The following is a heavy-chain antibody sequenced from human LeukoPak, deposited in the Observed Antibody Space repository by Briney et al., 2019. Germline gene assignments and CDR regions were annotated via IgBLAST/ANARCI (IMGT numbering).Heavy chain of an antibody. D-gene: IGHD3-22*01. Sequence: GGSLRLSCAASGFTLSSYSMNWVRQAPGKGLEWVSSISSSSSYIYYADSVKGRFTISRDNAKNSLYLQMNSLRAEDTAVYYCARDRSPYDSSGYFDYWGQGTLVTVSS. J-gene: IGHJ4*02. V-gene: IGHV3-21*01. CDR3: ARDRSPYDSSGYFDY. CDR2: ISSSSSYI. CDR1: GFTLSSYS.